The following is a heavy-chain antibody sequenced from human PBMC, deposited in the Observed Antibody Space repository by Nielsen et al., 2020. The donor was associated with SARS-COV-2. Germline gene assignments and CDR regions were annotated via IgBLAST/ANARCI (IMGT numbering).Heavy chain of an antibody. CDR2: ISSSSSYI. D-gene: IGHD6-13*01. CDR3: ARDQPNLYSSSFFSFFYYYGMDV. V-gene: IGHV3-21*01. Sequence: VRQAPGKGLEWVSSISSSSSYIYYADSVKGRFTISRDNAKNSLYLQMNSLRAEDTAVYYCARDQPNLYSSSFFSFFYYYGMDVWGQGTTVTVSS. J-gene: IGHJ6*02.